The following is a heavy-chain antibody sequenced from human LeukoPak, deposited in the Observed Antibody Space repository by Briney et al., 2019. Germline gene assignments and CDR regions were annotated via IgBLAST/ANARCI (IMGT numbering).Heavy chain of an antibody. V-gene: IGHV3-9*01. CDR1: GFSFDDFA. CDR2: ITWNGGTI. J-gene: IGHJ4*02. D-gene: IGHD3-10*01. CDR3: ATRYASGPIADY. Sequence: GGSLRLSCAASGFSFDDFAMHWVRQAPGKGLEWVSGITWNGGTIDYADSVKDRFTISRDNAKNSLYLQMNSLRAEDTALYYCATRYASGPIADYWGQGTLVTVSS.